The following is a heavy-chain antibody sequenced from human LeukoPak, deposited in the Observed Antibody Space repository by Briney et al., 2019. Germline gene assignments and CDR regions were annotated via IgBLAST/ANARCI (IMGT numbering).Heavy chain of an antibody. J-gene: IGHJ5*02. CDR1: GASIRSSTHD. D-gene: IGHD3-16*01. CDR3: SRRGTTSSIGWFDP. Sequence: SETLSLTCSVSGASIRSSTHDWAWLRQAPGTGLEWVGSIFYSGDTYYNPSLRSRLTIAVDTSKNQFSLNLASVTASDTGTYFCSRRGTTSSIGWFDPWGQGSPVIVSS. V-gene: IGHV4-39*01. CDR2: IFYSGDT.